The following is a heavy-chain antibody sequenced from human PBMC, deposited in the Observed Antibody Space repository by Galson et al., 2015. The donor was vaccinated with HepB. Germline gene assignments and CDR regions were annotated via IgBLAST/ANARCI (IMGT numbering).Heavy chain of an antibody. Sequence: SLRLSCAASGFTFSSYTMNWVRQAPGKGLEWVSSISSTSSYIYYADSVKGRFTISRDHAKNSLYLQMNSLRAEDTAVYYCARDRYGDPFDYWGQGTLVTVSS. D-gene: IGHD4-17*01. CDR3: ARDRYGDPFDY. CDR1: GFTFSSYT. V-gene: IGHV3-21*01. J-gene: IGHJ4*02. CDR2: ISSTSSYI.